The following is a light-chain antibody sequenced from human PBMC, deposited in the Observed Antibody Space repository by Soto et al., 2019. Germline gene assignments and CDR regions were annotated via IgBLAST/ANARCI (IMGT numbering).Light chain of an antibody. CDR2: EVT. J-gene: IGLJ3*02. CDR3: SSHTSGGTRV. Sequence: QSALTQPASVSGSPGQSITISCSATSSDVGGYKYVSWYQQHPGKAPKLINFEVTDRPSGVSNRFSVSKSGNTASLTISGLQAEDEGEYYCSSHTSGGTRVFGGGTRLTVL. V-gene: IGLV2-14*01. CDR1: SSDVGGYKY.